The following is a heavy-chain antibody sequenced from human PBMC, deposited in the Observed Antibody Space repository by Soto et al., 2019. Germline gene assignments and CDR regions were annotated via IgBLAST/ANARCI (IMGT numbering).Heavy chain of an antibody. J-gene: IGHJ4*02. V-gene: IGHV1-2*02. CDR3: AQVGGSYSTAIDY. CDR1: GYTFTGHY. CDR2: IGPESGAT. Sequence: ASVKVSCKASGYTFTGHYIHWVRQAPEQGPEWMGEIGPESGATRYAQRFQGRVTMTRDMSITTVYMELNNLSSLRDDDTAVYYCAQVGGSYSTAIDYWGQGTLVTVSS. D-gene: IGHD1-26*01.